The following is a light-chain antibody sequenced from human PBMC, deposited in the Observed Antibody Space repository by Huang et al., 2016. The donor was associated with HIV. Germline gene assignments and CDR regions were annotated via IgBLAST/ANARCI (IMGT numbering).Light chain of an antibody. CDR2: AAS. V-gene: IGKV1-39*01. J-gene: IGKJ4*01. Sequence: DIQMTQSPSSLSASVRDRVTITCRASQSIDTSLNWYQQKPGKAPKLLIYAASILQSGVPSRFSGSVSGTDFTLTISSLQPEDFATFYCQQSYSTPLTFGGGTKVEIK. CDR3: QQSYSTPLT. CDR1: QSIDTS.